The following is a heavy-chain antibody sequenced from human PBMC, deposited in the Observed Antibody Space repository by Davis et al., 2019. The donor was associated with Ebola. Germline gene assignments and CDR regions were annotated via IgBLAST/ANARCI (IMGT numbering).Heavy chain of an antibody. CDR1: GFTFSSYG. V-gene: IGHV3-30*18. CDR2: ISYDGSNK. J-gene: IGHJ4*02. Sequence: GESLKISCAASGFTFSSYGMHWVRQAPGKGLEWVAVISYDGSNKYYADSVKGRFTISRDNSKNTLYLQMNSLRAEDTAVYYCAKDSTAVAGDWGQGTLVTVSS. D-gene: IGHD6-19*01. CDR3: AKDSTAVAGD.